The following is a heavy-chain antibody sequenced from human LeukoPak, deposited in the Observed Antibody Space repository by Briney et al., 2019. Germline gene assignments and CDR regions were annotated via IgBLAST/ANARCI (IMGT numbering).Heavy chain of an antibody. CDR2: INPNSGGT. D-gene: IGHD5-18*01. CDR3: ARGTALYYFDY. J-gene: IGHJ4*02. Sequence: ASVKVSCKASGYTFTSYGISWVRQAPGQGLEWMGWINPNSGGTNYAQKFQGRVTMTRDTSISTAYMELSRLRSDDTAVYYCARGTALYYFDYWGQGTLVTVSS. V-gene: IGHV1-2*02. CDR1: GYTFTSYG.